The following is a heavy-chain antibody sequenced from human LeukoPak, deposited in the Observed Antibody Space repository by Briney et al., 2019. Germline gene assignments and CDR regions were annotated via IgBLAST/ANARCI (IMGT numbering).Heavy chain of an antibody. CDR2: IIPIFGTA. D-gene: IGHD3-3*01. CDR3: ATHREYDFWSGYYGGAFDY. Sequence: GASVKVSCKASGGTFSSYAISWVRQAPGQGLEWMGGIIPIFGTANYAQKFQGRVTITADESTSTAYMELSSLRSEDTAVYYCATHREYDFWSGYYGGAFDYWGQGTLVTVSS. CDR1: GGTFSSYA. J-gene: IGHJ4*02. V-gene: IGHV1-69*13.